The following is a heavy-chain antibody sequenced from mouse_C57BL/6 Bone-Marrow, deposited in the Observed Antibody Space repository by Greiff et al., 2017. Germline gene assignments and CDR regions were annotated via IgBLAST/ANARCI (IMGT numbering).Heavy chain of an antibody. V-gene: IGHV1-69*01. Sequence: VQLKQPGAELVMPGASVKLSCKASGYTFTSYWMHWVKQRPGQGLEWIGEIDPSDSYTNYNQKFKGKSTLTVDKSSSTAYMQLSSLTSEDSAVYYCVYYYGSSAYWGQGTLVTVSA. CDR1: GYTFTSYW. J-gene: IGHJ3*01. CDR3: VYYYGSSAY. CDR2: IDPSDSYT. D-gene: IGHD1-1*01.